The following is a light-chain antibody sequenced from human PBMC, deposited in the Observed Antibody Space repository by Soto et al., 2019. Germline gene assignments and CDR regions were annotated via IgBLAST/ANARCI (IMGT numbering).Light chain of an antibody. CDR1: QSVSSN. Sequence: EILMTQSPVTLSVSPGERATLSCRASQSVSSNLAWYLQKPGQAPSLLIYGAFTRATGIPARFSGTGSGTEFTLTISSLQSEDFALYYCQQYNDWPLTFGQGTKVDIK. V-gene: IGKV3-15*01. CDR3: QQYNDWPLT. CDR2: GAF. J-gene: IGKJ1*01.